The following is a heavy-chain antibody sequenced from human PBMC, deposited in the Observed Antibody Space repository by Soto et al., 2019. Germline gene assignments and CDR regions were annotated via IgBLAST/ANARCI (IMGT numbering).Heavy chain of an antibody. Sequence: ETLSLTCAVYGASLSDNYCNWIRQPPGKGLEWVGTFYDGNTYHNPSLRSRITIAVDTSKNQFSLKLNSVAAADTAFYYCATTRGLAVGGSFDYWGQGMLVTVSS. CDR1: GASLSDNY. V-gene: IGHV4-34*01. CDR3: ATTRGLAVGGSFDY. J-gene: IGHJ4*02. CDR2: FYDGNT. D-gene: IGHD3-10*01.